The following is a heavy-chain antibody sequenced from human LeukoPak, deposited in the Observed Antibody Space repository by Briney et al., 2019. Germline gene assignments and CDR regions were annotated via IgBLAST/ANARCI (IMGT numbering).Heavy chain of an antibody. Sequence: VASVKVSCKASGYTFTSYGISWVRQAPGQGLEWMGWINAYNDHTNYAQKFQGRVTMTTDTSTSTAYMELRSLRSDDTAVFYCARAGGSYSPSDYWGQGTLVTVSS. CDR2: INAYNDHT. D-gene: IGHD2-21*01. CDR1: GYTFTSYG. J-gene: IGHJ4*02. V-gene: IGHV1-18*01. CDR3: ARAGGSYSPSDY.